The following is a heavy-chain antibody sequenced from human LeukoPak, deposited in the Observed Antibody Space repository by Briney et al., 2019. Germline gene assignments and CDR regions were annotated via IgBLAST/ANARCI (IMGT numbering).Heavy chain of an antibody. CDR1: GFTFSSYV. V-gene: IGHV3-30-3*01. CDR3: AREWDQGYYDSSGYWLSYGMDV. CDR2: ISYDGSSK. J-gene: IGHJ6*02. Sequence: TGGSLRLSCAASGFTFSSYVMHWVRQAPGKGLEWVAVISYDGSSKYYADSVKGRFTISRDNSKNTLYLQMNSLRAEDTAVYYCAREWDQGYYDSSGYWLSYGMDVWGQGTTVTVSS. D-gene: IGHD3-22*01.